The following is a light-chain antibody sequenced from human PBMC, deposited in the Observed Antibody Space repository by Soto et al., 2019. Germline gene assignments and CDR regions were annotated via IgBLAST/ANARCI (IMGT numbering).Light chain of an antibody. CDR2: EVS. CDR3: SSYTSSSTLV. V-gene: IGLV2-14*01. J-gene: IGLJ1*01. CDR1: SSDVGGYNY. Sequence: SALTQPASVSGSPGQSITISCTGTSSDVGGYNYVSWYQQHPGKAPKLMIFEVSNRPSGISHRFSGSKSGNTASLTISGLQAEDEADYYCSSYTSSSTLVFGAGTKVTVL.